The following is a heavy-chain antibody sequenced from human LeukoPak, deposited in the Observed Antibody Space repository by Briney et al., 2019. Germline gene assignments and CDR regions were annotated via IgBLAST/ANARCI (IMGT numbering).Heavy chain of an antibody. J-gene: IGHJ4*02. CDR2: ISAYNGNT. V-gene: IGHV1-18*01. CDR3: ARTRGAAYTRFDY. CDR1: GYTFTSYA. D-gene: IGHD3-10*01. Sequence: ASVKVSCKASGYTFTSYAMHWVRQAPGQRLEWMGWISAYNGNTNYAQKLQGRVTMTTDTSTSTAYMELRSLRSDDTAVYYCARTRGAAYTRFDYWGQGTLVTVSS.